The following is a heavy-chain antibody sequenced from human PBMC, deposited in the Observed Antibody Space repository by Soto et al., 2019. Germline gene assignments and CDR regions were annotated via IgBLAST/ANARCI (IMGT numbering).Heavy chain of an antibody. CDR2: IIPLFGTP. V-gene: IGHV1-69*01. CDR1: GGIFSTYA. J-gene: IGHJ4*02. CDR3: ARDRDDYGSGNYYNRIDF. D-gene: IGHD3-10*01. Sequence: QVQLVQSGAEVKKPGSSVKVSCKASGGIFSTYAIIWLRQAPGQGLEGRGGIIPLFGTPNYAQRFQGRVTITADESTSTAYMELSRLRSEDTAVYYCARDRDDYGSGNYYNRIDFWGQGTLVTVSS.